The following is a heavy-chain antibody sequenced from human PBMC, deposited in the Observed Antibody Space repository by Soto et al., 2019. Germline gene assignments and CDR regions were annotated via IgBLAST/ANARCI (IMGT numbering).Heavy chain of an antibody. CDR3: GTDGNWLHVYFEI. CDR1: GIEFSNYA. V-gene: IGHV3-23*01. CDR2: SSASGRSR. D-gene: IGHD3-9*01. J-gene: IGHJ4*01. Sequence: GGSLRLSCVASGIEFSNYAMSWVRQAPGKGLEWVSISSASGRSRYHADSVKGRFTISRDNSKNTLYLHMTNLSAEDPAVYSCGTDGNWLHVYFEIWGQESPFAVSS.